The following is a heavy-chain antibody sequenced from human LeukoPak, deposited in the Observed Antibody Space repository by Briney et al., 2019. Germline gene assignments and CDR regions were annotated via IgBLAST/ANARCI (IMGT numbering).Heavy chain of an antibody. CDR2: INHSGNS. Sequence: PTETLSLTCSVYGGSFSGYYWRWIRQPPGKGLEWIGEINHSGNSNYNPSLKSRVTISVDTSKNQFSLKPNSVTAADTGVYYCARGLTHWGQGTLVTVSS. V-gene: IGHV4-34*01. J-gene: IGHJ4*02. CDR3: ARGLTH. CDR1: GGSFSGYY.